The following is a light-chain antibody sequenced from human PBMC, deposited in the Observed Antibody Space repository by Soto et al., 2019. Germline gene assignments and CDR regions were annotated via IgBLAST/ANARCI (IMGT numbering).Light chain of an antibody. J-gene: IGLJ1*01. CDR2: DVN. CDR1: SSDVGGYNY. Sequence: QSVLTQPRSVSGSPGQSVTISCTGTSSDVGGYNYVSWYQQHPGKDPKLMIYDVNKRPSGVPDRFSGSKSGNMASLTISGLQAEDEADYYCCSYAGSYTYVFGTGTKVTVL. CDR3: CSYAGSYTYV. V-gene: IGLV2-11*01.